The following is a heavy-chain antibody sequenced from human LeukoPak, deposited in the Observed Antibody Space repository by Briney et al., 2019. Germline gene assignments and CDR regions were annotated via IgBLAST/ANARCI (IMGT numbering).Heavy chain of an antibody. J-gene: IGHJ4*02. V-gene: IGHV3-74*01. CDR3: ASAGWDFGRGVV. CDR2: INPDGSSK. CDR1: GSSFSIYW. Sequence: GGSLRLSCAASGSSFSIYWMHWVRQAPGKGLLWVSRINPDGSSKTYADSMEGRFTISRDNAKNTLYLQMNSLRVEDTAVYCCASAGWDFGRGVVWGQGALVTVSS. D-gene: IGHD3-10*01.